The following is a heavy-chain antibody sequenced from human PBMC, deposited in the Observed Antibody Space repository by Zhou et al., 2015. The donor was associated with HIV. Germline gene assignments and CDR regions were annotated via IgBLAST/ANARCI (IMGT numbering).Heavy chain of an antibody. CDR3: ARDRGGATRPDWRYFDL. D-gene: IGHD6-6*01. J-gene: IGHJ2*01. V-gene: IGHV1-69*01. Sequence: QVQLVQSGAEVKKPGASVKVSCKASGGSFSTDGISWVRQAPGQGLEWVGGIIPVFGTTKNAQKFQGRVTITADESTSTAYMELSSLRSEDTAVYYCARDRGGATRPDWRYFDLWGRGTLVTVSS. CDR2: IIPVFGTT. CDR1: GGSFSTDG.